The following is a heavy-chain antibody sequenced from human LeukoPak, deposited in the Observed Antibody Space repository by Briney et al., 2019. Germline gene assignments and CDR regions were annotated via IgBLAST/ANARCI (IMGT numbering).Heavy chain of an antibody. CDR2: ISYDGSNT. D-gene: IGHD2-8*02. J-gene: IGHJ4*02. V-gene: IGHV3-30*03. Sequence: PGGSLRLSCAASGFTFSSYGMHWVRQAPGMGLEWVAIISYDGSNTFYGDSVKGRFTISRDNSKKTLYLQMNSLRTEDTAVYYCARDQTAVTGVWGTIDYWGQGTLVIVSS. CDR3: ARDQTAVTGVWGTIDY. CDR1: GFTFSSYG.